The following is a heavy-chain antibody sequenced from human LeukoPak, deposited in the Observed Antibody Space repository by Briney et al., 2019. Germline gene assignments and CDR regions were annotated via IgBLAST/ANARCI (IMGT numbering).Heavy chain of an antibody. CDR3: ARQVSSSGYYNWFDP. J-gene: IGHJ5*02. Sequence: PGGSLRLSCAASGFTFSSYSMNWIRQPPGKGLEWIGEINHSGSTNYNPSLKSRVTISVDTSKNQFSLKLSSVTAADTAVYYCARQVSSSGYYNWFDPWGQGTLVTVSS. D-gene: IGHD3-22*01. V-gene: IGHV4-34*01. CDR2: INHSGST. CDR1: GFTFSSYS.